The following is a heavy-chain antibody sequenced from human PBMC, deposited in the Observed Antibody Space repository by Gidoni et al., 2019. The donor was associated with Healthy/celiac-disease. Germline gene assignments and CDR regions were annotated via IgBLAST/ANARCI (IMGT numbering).Heavy chain of an antibody. Sequence: QVQLVQSGAEVKKPGASVKVSCKASGYTFTSYYMHWVRQAPGQGLEWMGIINPSGGSTSYAQKFQGRVTMTRDTSTSTVYMELSSLRSEDTAVYYCARDQGIVGATSGGDYYYYGMDVWGQGTTVTVSS. D-gene: IGHD1-26*01. V-gene: IGHV1-46*01. CDR3: ARDQGIVGATSGGDYYYYGMDV. CDR2: INPSGGST. J-gene: IGHJ6*02. CDR1: GYTFTSYY.